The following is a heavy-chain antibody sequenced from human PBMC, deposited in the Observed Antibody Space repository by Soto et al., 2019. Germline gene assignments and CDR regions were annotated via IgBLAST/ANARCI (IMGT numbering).Heavy chain of an antibody. J-gene: IGHJ5*02. Sequence: VQLVESGGGVVQPGRSLRLSCAASGFTFSSYGMHWVRQSPGRGLEWVAVMWSDGSNKYYADAVKGRFTISRDNSTNTLFLQLDSLAAADTAVYYGASAGEGVQAASWGVGDLVTVSS. CDR2: MWSDGSNK. D-gene: IGHD3-16*01. CDR3: ASAGEGVQAAS. CDR1: GFTFSSYG. V-gene: IGHV3-33*03.